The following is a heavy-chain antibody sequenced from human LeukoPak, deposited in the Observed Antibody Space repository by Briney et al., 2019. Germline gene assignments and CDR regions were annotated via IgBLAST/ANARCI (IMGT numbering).Heavy chain of an antibody. CDR1: GGTFSSYA. J-gene: IGHJ4*02. CDR2: IIPIFGTA. Sequence: SVTVSCKASGGTFSSYAISWVRQAPGQGLEWMGGIIPIFGTANYAQKFQGRVTITADESTSTAYMELSSLRSEDTAVYYCARPYGSSGYYYYWGQGTLVTVSS. CDR3: ARPYGSSGYYYY. D-gene: IGHD3-22*01. V-gene: IGHV1-69*01.